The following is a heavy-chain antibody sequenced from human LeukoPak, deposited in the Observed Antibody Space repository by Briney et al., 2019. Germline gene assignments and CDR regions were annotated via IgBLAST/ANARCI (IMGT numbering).Heavy chain of an antibody. CDR3: ARLTSGNGLDV. CDR2: IYSGNRT. J-gene: IGHJ6*02. D-gene: IGHD3-3*01. V-gene: IGHV3-66*04. CDR1: GFTVSNNY. Sequence: GGSLRLSCAASGFTVSNNYMTWVRQAPGKGLEWVSVIYSGNRTRYADSVKGRFIISRDNSKNTLLFQMNSLRAEDTAVYYCARLTSGNGLDVWGQGTTVTVS.